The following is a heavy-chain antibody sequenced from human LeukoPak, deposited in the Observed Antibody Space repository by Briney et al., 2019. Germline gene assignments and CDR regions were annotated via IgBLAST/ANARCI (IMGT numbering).Heavy chain of an antibody. CDR1: GGSFSGHY. CDR3: ARGRITIPSAVFDY. J-gene: IGHJ4*02. D-gene: IGHD3-3*01. CDR2: INHSGST. V-gene: IGHV4-34*01. Sequence: PSETLSLTCAVYGGSFSGHYWSWIRQPPGKGLEWIGEINHSGSTNYNPSLKSRVTISVDTSKNQFSLKLSSVTAADTAVYYCARGRITIPSAVFDYWGQGTLVTVSS.